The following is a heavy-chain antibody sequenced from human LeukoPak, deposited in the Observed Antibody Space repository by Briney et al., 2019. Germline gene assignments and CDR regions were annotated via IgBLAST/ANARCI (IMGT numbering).Heavy chain of an antibody. V-gene: IGHV4-59*08. Sequence: SETLSLTCTVSGGSISSYYWSWIRQPPGKGLEWIGYIYYSGSTNYNPSLKSRVTISVDTSQNQFSLKLSSVTAADTAVYYCARQGGGFWYFDLWGRGTLVTVSS. CDR3: ARQGGGFWYFDL. J-gene: IGHJ2*01. CDR2: IYYSGST. CDR1: GGSISSYY. D-gene: IGHD6-25*01.